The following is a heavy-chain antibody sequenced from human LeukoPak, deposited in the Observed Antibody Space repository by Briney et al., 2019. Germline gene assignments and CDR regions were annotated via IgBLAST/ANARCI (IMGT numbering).Heavy chain of an antibody. CDR2: ISYSGST. CDR1: GFTFSDYY. J-gene: IGHJ4*02. D-gene: IGHD6-19*01. Sequence: PGGSLRLSCAASGFTFSDYYMSWIRQPPGKGLEWIGSISYSGSTFYNSSLKSRVTISVDTSKNQFSLKLSSVTAADTAVYYCASKQWVWYYFDSWGQGTLVTVSS. V-gene: IGHV4-38-2*01. CDR3: ASKQWVWYYFDS.